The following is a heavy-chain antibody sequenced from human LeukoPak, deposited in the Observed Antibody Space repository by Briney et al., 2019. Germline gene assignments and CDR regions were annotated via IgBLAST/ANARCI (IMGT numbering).Heavy chain of an antibody. CDR3: ARDPRVVVPAYFYYYYMDV. Sequence: GGSLRLSCAATGFSFSSYSMNWVRLAPGKGLDWVSSISSSGSDMYYADSVRGRFIISRDNARNSLLLQMNSLRAEDTAVYFCARDPRVVVPAYFYYYYMDVWGKGTTVTVSS. D-gene: IGHD2-2*01. V-gene: IGHV3-21*01. CDR2: ISSSGSDM. CDR1: GFSFSSYS. J-gene: IGHJ6*03.